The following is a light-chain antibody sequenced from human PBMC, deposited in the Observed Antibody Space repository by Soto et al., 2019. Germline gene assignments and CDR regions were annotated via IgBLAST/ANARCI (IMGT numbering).Light chain of an antibody. V-gene: IGKV2D-29*02. J-gene: IGKJ5*01. Sequence: DVVMTQTPLFLSAAPGEPASISCKSSQSLLHITGETFLFWYLQKPGQSPQLLIYEVSTRVSGVPDRFSGSGSGTDFTLEISRVETDDVGIYYCMQSTQLPPTFGQGTRLEIK. CDR2: EVS. CDR1: QSLLHITGETF. CDR3: MQSTQLPPT.